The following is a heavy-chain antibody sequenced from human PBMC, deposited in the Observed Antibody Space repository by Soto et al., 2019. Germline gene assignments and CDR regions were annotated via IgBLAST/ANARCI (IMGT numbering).Heavy chain of an antibody. CDR3: AKVVEQQLVRCGLDC. V-gene: IGHV3-30*18. J-gene: IGHJ4*02. CDR2: ISSDGNNK. Sequence: GGSLRLSCAASGFTFSNYGMHWVRQAPGKGLDCVASISSDGNNKYYADSVKGRFTISRDNSKNTLNLEMNSLRVEDTAVYYCAKVVEQQLVRCGLDCWGQGTLVTVSS. D-gene: IGHD6-13*01. CDR1: GFTFSNYG.